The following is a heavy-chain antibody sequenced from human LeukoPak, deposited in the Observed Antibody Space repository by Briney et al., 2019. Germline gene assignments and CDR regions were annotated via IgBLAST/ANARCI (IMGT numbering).Heavy chain of an antibody. Sequence: SETLSLTCTVSGGSISSYHWSWIRQPPGKGLQWIGFIYSSGSTNYNPSLKSRVTISLDASKNQFSLRVSSVTSADTAVYYCARGNSGYDYAFDIWGQGTMVTVSS. CDR2: IYSSGST. CDR3: ARGNSGYDYAFDI. CDR1: GGSISSYH. D-gene: IGHD5-12*01. J-gene: IGHJ3*02. V-gene: IGHV4-59*01.